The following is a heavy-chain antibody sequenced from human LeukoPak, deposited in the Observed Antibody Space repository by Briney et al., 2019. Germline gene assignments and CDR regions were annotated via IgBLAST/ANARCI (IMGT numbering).Heavy chain of an antibody. J-gene: IGHJ3*02. CDR1: GVAFSHAW. CDR2: IKTTSDGGPT. Sequence: GGSLRLSCAASGVAFSHAWMSWVRQAPGKGLEWVAQIKTTSDGGPTDYAAPVKGRFTISRDDSENMLYLQMNSLKTEDTAVYYCTTNDAFDIWGQGKMVIVSS. V-gene: IGHV3-15*01. CDR3: TTNDAFDI.